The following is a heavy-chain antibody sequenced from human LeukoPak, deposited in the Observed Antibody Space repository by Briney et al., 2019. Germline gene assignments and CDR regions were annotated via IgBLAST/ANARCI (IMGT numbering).Heavy chain of an antibody. D-gene: IGHD3-3*01. CDR2: INHSGST. CDR1: GGSFSGYY. V-gene: IGHV4-34*01. Sequence: PSETLSLTCAVYGGSFSGYYWSWIRQPPGKGLEWIGEINHSGSTNYNPSLKSRVTISVDTSKSQFSLKLSSVTAADTAVYYCARVGLITIFGVVITNRDAFDIWGQGTMVTVSS. CDR3: ARVGLITIFGVVITNRDAFDI. J-gene: IGHJ3*02.